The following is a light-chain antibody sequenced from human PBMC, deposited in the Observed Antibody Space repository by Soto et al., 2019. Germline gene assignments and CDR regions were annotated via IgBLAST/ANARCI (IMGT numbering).Light chain of an antibody. CDR1: SGDVGGYNY. CDR2: EVS. Sequence: QSALTQRPSASGSPGQSVTISCTGTSGDVGGYNYVSWYQQHPGKAPKLMISEVSKRPSGVPDRFSGSKSGNTASLTVSGLQAEDEADYYCSSFAGNNNLVFGGGTKLTVL. CDR3: SSFAGNNNLV. J-gene: IGLJ2*01. V-gene: IGLV2-8*01.